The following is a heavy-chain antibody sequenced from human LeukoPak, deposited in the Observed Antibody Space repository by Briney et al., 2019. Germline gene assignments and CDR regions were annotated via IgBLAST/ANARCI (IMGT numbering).Heavy chain of an antibody. CDR3: ARGWGIVVGKHSVDSFDM. Sequence: ASVKDSRKASGYTFTGYYMRWVRQAPGQGLEWMGIINPSGGSTSYAQKFQGRVTMTRDTSTSTVYMELSSLRSEDTAVYYCARGWGIVVGKHSVDSFDMCNQRRMATVSS. CDR1: GYTFTGYY. J-gene: IGHJ3*02. V-gene: IGHV1-46*01. CDR2: INPSGGST. D-gene: IGHD2-21*01.